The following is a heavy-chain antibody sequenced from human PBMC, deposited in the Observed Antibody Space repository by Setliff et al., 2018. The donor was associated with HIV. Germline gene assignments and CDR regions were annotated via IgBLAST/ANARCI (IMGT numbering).Heavy chain of an antibody. CDR1: GYTFSYD. CDR2: INAGNGNT. J-gene: IGHJ6*02. Sequence: GASVKVSCKASGYTFSYDMHWARQAPGQRLEWMGWINAGNGNTKYSQKFQGRVTITRDTSASTAYMELSSLRSEDTAVYYCASIDCGGDCYSYYYYGMDVWGQGTTVTVTS. D-gene: IGHD2-21*02. CDR3: ASIDCGGDCYSYYYYGMDV. V-gene: IGHV1-3*01.